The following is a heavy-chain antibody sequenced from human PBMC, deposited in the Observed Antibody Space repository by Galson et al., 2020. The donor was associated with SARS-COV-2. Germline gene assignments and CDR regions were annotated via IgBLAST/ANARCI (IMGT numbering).Heavy chain of an antibody. J-gene: IGHJ6*02. CDR2: IVVGTGNT. CDR3: AADKHSGLRYFDWSILGGYYYYGMDV. D-gene: IGHD3-9*01. CDR1: GFTFTSSA. Sequence: SVQVTCKASGFTFTSSAVQSVRQARGQRLEWIGWIVVGTGNTNYAQKLQERATITRDMSTSTAYMELSSLRSEARAVYYCAADKHSGLRYFDWSILGGYYYYGMDVWGQGTTVTVSS. V-gene: IGHV1-58*01.